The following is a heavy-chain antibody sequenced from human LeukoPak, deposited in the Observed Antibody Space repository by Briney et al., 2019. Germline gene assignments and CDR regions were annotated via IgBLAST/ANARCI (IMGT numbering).Heavy chain of an antibody. V-gene: IGHV3-21*01. Sequence: PGGSLRLSCAASGFTFSSYSMNWVRQAPGKGLEWVSSISSSSSYIYYADSVKGRFTISRDNAKNSLYLQMNSLRAEDTAVYYCARDYQFTGYDSSGYYDYWGQGTLVTVSS. D-gene: IGHD3-22*01. CDR2: ISSSSSYI. J-gene: IGHJ4*02. CDR1: GFTFSSYS. CDR3: ARDYQFTGYDSSGYYDY.